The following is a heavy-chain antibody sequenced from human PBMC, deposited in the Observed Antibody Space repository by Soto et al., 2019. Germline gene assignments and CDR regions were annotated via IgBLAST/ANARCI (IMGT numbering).Heavy chain of an antibody. CDR3: AREFPYYVSSDSYLDY. J-gene: IGHJ4*02. D-gene: IGHD3-16*01. Sequence: QTLSLTCAISGDSVSVNSAAWDWIRQSPSRGLEWLGRTYYSSRWYNDYAVSVKSRITVTPDTSKNQFSLHLNSVTPEDTAVYDCAREFPYYVSSDSYLDYWGQRALVNVSS. CDR1: GDSVSVNSAA. V-gene: IGHV6-1*01. CDR2: TYYSSRWYN.